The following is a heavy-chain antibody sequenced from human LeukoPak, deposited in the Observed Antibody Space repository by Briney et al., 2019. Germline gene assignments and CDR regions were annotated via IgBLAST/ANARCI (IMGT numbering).Heavy chain of an antibody. D-gene: IGHD3-10*01. CDR2: IYTSGST. CDR3: ARGAYYYGSGSYDYYYYYMDV. CDR1: GGSISSYY. Sequence: SETLSLTCTVSGGSISSYYWSWIRQPAGKGLEWIGRIYTSGSTNYNPSLKSRVTMSVDTSKNQFSLKLSSVTAADTAVYYCARGAYYYGSGSYDYYYYYMDVWGKGTTVTISS. J-gene: IGHJ6*03. V-gene: IGHV4-4*07.